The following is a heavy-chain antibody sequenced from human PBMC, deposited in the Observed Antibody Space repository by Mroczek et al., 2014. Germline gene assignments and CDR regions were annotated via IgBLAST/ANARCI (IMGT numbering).Heavy chain of an antibody. CDR1: GGSISSYY. CDR2: IYYSGST. D-gene: IGHD3-22*01. CDR3: ARESPNLHSSGDAFDI. V-gene: IGHV4-59*01. Sequence: QVQLQESGPGLVKPSETLSLTCTVSGGSISSYYWSWIRQPPGKGLEWIGYIYYSGSTNYNPSLKSRVTISVDTSKNQFSLKLSSVTAADTAVYYCARESPNLHSSGDAFDIWGQGTMVTVSS. J-gene: IGHJ3*02.